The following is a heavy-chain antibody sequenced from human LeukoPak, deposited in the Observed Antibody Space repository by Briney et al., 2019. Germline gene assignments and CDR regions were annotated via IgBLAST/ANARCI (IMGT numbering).Heavy chain of an antibody. D-gene: IGHD3-9*01. CDR2: FDPEDGET. CDR3: ARESELRYFDWLVYYYYGMDV. CDR1: GYTLTELS. Sequence: ASVKVSCKVSGYTLTELSMHWVRQAPGKGLEWMGGFDPEDGETIYAQKFQGRVTMTRDTSISTAYMELSRLRSDDTAVYYCARESELRYFDWLVYYYYGMDVWGQGTTVTVSS. J-gene: IGHJ6*02. V-gene: IGHV1-24*01.